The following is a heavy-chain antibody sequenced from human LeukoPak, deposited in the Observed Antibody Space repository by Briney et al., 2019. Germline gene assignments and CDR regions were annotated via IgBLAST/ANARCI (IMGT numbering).Heavy chain of an antibody. D-gene: IGHD6-19*01. J-gene: IGHJ4*02. CDR3: AKDSGSGWYLGYYFDY. CDR2: ISHDGSNK. Sequence: PGGSLRLSCAASGFTFSSYGMHWVRQAPGKGLEWVAVISHDGSNKYYADSVKGRFTISRDNSKNTLYLQMNSLRAEDTAVYYCAKDSGSGWYLGYYFDYWGQGTLVTVSS. V-gene: IGHV3-30*18. CDR1: GFTFSSYG.